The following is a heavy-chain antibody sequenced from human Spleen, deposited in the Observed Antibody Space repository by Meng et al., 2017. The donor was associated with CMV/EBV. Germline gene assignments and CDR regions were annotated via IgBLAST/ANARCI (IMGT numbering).Heavy chain of an antibody. Sequence: SETLSLTCAVFGGSSSGYYWSWIRQPPGKGLEWIGEINHSGSTNYNPSLKSRVTISVDTSKNQFSLKLSSVTAPDTAVYYCARVRGSIQLWPSYFDYWGQGTLVTVSS. CDR2: INHSGST. V-gene: IGHV4-34*01. CDR1: GGSSSGYY. J-gene: IGHJ4*02. D-gene: IGHD5-18*01. CDR3: ARVRGSIQLWPSYFDY.